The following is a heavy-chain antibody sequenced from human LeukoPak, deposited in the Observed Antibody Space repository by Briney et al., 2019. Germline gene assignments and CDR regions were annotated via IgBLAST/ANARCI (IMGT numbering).Heavy chain of an antibody. D-gene: IGHD3-3*01. Sequence: PSETLSLTCTVSGGSISSYYWSWIRQPAGKGLEWIGRIYTSGSTNYNPSLKSRVTMSVDTSKNQFSLKLSSVTAADTAVYYCAREVEYYDFWSGRTRAWFDPWGQGTLVTVSS. V-gene: IGHV4-4*07. CDR3: AREVEYYDFWSGRTRAWFDP. CDR1: GGSISSYY. J-gene: IGHJ5*02. CDR2: IYTSGST.